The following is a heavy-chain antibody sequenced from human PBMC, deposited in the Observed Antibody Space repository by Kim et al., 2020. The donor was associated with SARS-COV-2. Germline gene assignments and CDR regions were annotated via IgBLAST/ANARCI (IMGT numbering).Heavy chain of an antibody. CDR2: INHSGSP. CDR1: GGSFSGHY. D-gene: IGHD5-18*01. J-gene: IGHJ4*02. CDR3: ARGRGPAMVT. Sequence: SETLSLTCGVSGGSFSGHYWTWIRQPPGKGLEWIGEINHSGSPNYNPSLKSRVTISIDTSKNQFSLKLTSVTAADTAVYSCARGRGPAMVTWGQGTLVTV. V-gene: IGHV4-34*01.